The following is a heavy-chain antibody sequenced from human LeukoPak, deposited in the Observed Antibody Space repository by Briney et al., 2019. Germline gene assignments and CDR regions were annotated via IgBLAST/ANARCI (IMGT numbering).Heavy chain of an antibody. D-gene: IGHD5-18*01. CDR2: ISGSGGST. J-gene: IGHJ5*02. V-gene: IGHV3-23*01. CDR3: AKGGYSYGLNWFDP. Sequence: SGGSLRLSCAASGFTSSSYAMSWVRQAPGKGLEWVSAISGSGGSTYYADSVKGRFTISRDNSKNTLYLQMNSLRAEDTAVYYCAKGGYSYGLNWFDPWGQGTLVTVSS. CDR1: GFTSSSYA.